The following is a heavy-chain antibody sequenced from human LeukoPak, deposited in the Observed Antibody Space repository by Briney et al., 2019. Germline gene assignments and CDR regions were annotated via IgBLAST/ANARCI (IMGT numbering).Heavy chain of an antibody. CDR1: GFSFSSYA. CDR2: ITGGGGST. Sequence: GGSLRLSCAASGFSFSSYAMSWVRQAPGKGLEWVATITGGGGSTYYADSVKGRFTISRDNSKNTLYLQMNSLRAEDTAVYYCAKGTAVANFDYWGQGTLVTVSS. V-gene: IGHV3-23*01. D-gene: IGHD6-19*01. CDR3: AKGTAVANFDY. J-gene: IGHJ4*02.